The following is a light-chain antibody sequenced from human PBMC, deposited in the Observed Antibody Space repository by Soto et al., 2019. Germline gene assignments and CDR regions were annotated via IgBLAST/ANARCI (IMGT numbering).Light chain of an antibody. CDR1: LTVSDN. Sequence: LSHSAVTLSLTPGEIATLSCRASLTVSDNCLAWYQQKPVQAHRLLIYDAYNRATGIPVRFSGSGSGTDFTLTISSLEPEDLAVYYCQQSSNWPPLTVGRGTKVDI. CDR3: QQSSNWPPLT. CDR2: DAY. V-gene: IGKV3-11*01. J-gene: IGKJ4*01.